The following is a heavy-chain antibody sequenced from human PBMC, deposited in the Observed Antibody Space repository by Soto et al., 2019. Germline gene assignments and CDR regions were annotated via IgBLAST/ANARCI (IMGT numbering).Heavy chain of an antibody. D-gene: IGHD1-1*01. Sequence: PGGSLRLSCSASGFPFSRFAIHWVRQAPGKGLVYVSGISFNGGDTYYADSVKGRFSISRDNSKNTVYLQMSSLRAEDTAVYYCVAPRAPVPHTRYFDPWGQGTPVTVSS. CDR1: GFPFSRFA. J-gene: IGHJ5*02. CDR3: VAPRAPVPHTRYFDP. CDR2: ISFNGGDT. V-gene: IGHV3-64D*06.